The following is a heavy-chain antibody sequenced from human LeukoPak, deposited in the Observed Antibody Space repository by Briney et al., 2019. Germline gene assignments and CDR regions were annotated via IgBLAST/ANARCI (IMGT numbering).Heavy chain of an antibody. CDR3: ARSRAFDI. V-gene: IGHV3-21*01. Sequence: PGGSLRLSCAASGFTFSSYSMNWVRQAPGKGLEWVSSISSSNSYIYYADSVKGRFTISRDNAKNSLYLQMNSLRAEDTAVYYCARSRAFDIWGQGTMVTVSS. CDR1: GFTFSSYS. CDR2: ISSSNSYI. J-gene: IGHJ3*02.